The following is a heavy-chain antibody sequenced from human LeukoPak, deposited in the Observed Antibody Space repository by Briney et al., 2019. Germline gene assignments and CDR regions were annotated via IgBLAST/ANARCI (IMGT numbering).Heavy chain of an antibody. V-gene: IGHV4-38-2*02. CDR3: ARGPYSGLYSSSSRVGYFDY. Sequence: PSETLSLTCTVSGYSISSAYYWGWIRQPPGKGLEWIGNIYHSGSTYYNPSLKSRVTIAVDTSKNQFSLKLSSATAADTAVYYCARGPYSGLYSSSSRVGYFDYWGQGTLVTVSS. J-gene: IGHJ4*02. CDR1: GYSISSAYY. D-gene: IGHD6-6*01. CDR2: IYHSGST.